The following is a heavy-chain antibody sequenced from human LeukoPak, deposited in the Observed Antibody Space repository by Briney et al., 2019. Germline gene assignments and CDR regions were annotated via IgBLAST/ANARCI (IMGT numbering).Heavy chain of an antibody. J-gene: IGHJ4*02. CDR1: GGTFSSYA. CDR2: IIPILGIA. Sequence: ASVKVSCKASGGTFSSYAISWVRQAPGQGLEWMGRIIPILGIANYAQKFQGRVTITADKSTSTAYMELSSLRAEDTAVYYCAKDRGWADSYYFDYWGQGTLVTVSS. V-gene: IGHV1-69*04. CDR3: AKDRGWADSYYFDY. D-gene: IGHD2-21*02.